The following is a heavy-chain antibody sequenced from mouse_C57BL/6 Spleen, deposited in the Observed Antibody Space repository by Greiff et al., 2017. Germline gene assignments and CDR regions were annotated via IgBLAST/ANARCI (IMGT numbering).Heavy chain of an antibody. J-gene: IGHJ3*01. D-gene: IGHD2-5*01. CDR3: ASEDSNYGGFAY. CDR1: GFSLTSYG. Sequence: VKLVESGPGLVAPSQSLSITCTVSGFSLTSYGVDWVRQSPGKGLEWLGVIWGVGSTNYNSALKSRLSISKDNSKSQVFLKMNSLQTDDTAMYYWASEDSNYGGFAYWGQGTLVTVSA. V-gene: IGHV2-6*01. CDR2: IWGVGST.